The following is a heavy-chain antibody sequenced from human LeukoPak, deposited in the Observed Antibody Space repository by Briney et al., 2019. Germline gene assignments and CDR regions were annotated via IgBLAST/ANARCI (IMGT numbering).Heavy chain of an antibody. J-gene: IGHJ4*02. CDR2: VRNDGGDK. CDR1: GFTFSSYG. V-gene: IGHV3-30*02. D-gene: IGHD3-10*01. Sequence: PGGSLRLSCAASGFTFSSYGMHWVRQAPGKGLEWVTMVRNDGGDKYYADSVRGRFTISRDNSKNTLYLQMNSLRPEDTAVYYRAKHYYGSGSQKYYFDYWGQGTLVTVSS. CDR3: AKHYYGSGSQKYYFDY.